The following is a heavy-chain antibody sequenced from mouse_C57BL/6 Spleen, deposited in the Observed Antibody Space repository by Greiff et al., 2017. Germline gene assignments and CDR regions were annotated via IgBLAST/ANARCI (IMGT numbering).Heavy chain of an antibody. J-gene: IGHJ3*01. CDR3: ARRGDDYDSWFAY. CDR2: IDPSDSYT. V-gene: IGHV1-69*01. D-gene: IGHD2-4*01. CDR1: GYTFTSYW. Sequence: QVQLQQPGAELVMPGASVKLSCKASGYTFTSYWMHWVKQRPGQGLEWIGEIDPSDSYTNYNQKFKGKSTLTVDKSSSTAYMQLSSLTSEAAAVYYGARRGDDYDSWFAYWGQGTLVTVSA.